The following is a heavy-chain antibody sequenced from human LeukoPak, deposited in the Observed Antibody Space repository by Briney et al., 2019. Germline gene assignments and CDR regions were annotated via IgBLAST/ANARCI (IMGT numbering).Heavy chain of an antibody. CDR1: GGTFSSYA. D-gene: IGHD3-9*01. CDR3: ARARLVGGPYDAFDI. V-gene: IGHV1-69*01. CDR2: IIPIFGTA. J-gene: IGHJ3*02. Sequence: SVKVSCKASGGTFSSYAISWVRQAPGQGLEWMGGIIPIFGTANYAQKFQGRVTITADESTSTAYMELSRLRSDDTAVYYCARARLVGGPYDAFDIWGQGTMVTVSS.